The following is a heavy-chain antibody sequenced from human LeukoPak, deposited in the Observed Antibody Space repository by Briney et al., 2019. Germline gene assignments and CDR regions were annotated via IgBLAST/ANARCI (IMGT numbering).Heavy chain of an antibody. CDR2: INPSGGST. D-gene: IGHD3-22*01. V-gene: IGHV1-46*01. Sequence: ASVKVSCKASGYTFTSYYMHWVRQAPGQGLEWMGIINPSGGSTTYAEKFQGRVTITADTSTDTAYMELSSLRSEDTAVYYCATIYSGDSSGYYRPLGYWGQGTLVTVSS. CDR1: GYTFTSYY. J-gene: IGHJ4*02. CDR3: ATIYSGDSSGYYRPLGY.